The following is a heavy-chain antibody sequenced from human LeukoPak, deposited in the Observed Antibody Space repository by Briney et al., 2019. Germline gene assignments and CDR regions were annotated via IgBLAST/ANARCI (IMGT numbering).Heavy chain of an antibody. D-gene: IGHD3-22*01. CDR3: AKTTNYYDSSGYYFHTPFDY. V-gene: IGHV3-23*01. CDR2: ISGSGGST. CDR1: GFIFSDYY. J-gene: IGHJ4*02. Sequence: GGSLRLSCAASGFIFSDYYMSWVRQAPGKGLEWVSAISGSGGSTYYADSVKGRFTISRDNSKNTLYLQMNSLRAEDTAVYYCAKTTNYYDSSGYYFHTPFDYWGQGTLVTVSS.